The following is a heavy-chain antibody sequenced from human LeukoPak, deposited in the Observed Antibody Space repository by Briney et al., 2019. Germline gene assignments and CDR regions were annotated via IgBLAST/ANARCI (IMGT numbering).Heavy chain of an antibody. CDR1: GGSISYYY. J-gene: IGHJ4*02. V-gene: IGHV4-59*12. CDR3: ARGRGDYDSSGYYAGAGY. Sequence: PSETLSLTCTVSGGSISYYYWSWIRQPPGKGLEWIGYIYYSGSTSYNPSLKNRVTISVDTSKNQFSLKLSSVTAADTAVYYCARGRGDYDSSGYYAGAGYWGQGTLVTVSS. D-gene: IGHD3-22*01. CDR2: IYYSGST.